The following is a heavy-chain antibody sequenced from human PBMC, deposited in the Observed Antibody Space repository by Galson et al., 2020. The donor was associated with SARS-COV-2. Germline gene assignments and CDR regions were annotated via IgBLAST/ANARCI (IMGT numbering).Heavy chain of an antibody. CDR1: GYTFTGYY. Sequence: ASVKVSCKASGYTFTGYYMHWVRQAPGQGLEWMGWINTNSGGTNYAQKFQGRVTMTRDTPISTAYMELSRLRSDDTAVYYCARGGNYYGSGSYHDCYYGMDAWGQGTTVTVSS. V-gene: IGHV1-2*02. CDR2: INTNSGGT. D-gene: IGHD3-10*01. CDR3: ARGGNYYGSGSYHDCYYGMDA. J-gene: IGHJ6*02.